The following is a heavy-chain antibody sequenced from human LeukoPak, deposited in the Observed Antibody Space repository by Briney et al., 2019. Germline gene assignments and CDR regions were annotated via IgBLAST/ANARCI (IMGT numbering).Heavy chain of an antibody. Sequence: SETLSLTCAVYGGSFSGYYWSWIRQPPGKGLEWIGEINHSGSTNYNPSLKSRVTISVDTSKNQFSLKLSSVTAADTAVYYCARTWLLDIVLMVYAHLNAFDIWGQGTMVTVSS. V-gene: IGHV4-34*01. CDR1: GGSFSGYY. CDR2: INHSGST. CDR3: ARTWLLDIVLMVYAHLNAFDI. D-gene: IGHD2-8*01. J-gene: IGHJ3*02.